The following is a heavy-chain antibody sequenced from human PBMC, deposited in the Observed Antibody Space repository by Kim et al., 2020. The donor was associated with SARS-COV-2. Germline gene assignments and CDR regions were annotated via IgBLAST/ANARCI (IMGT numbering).Heavy chain of an antibody. Sequence: SLKSRVTISVDTSKNQFSLKLSSVTAADTAVYYCASGGYYDSSGYYYFDYWGQGTLVTVSS. D-gene: IGHD3-22*01. V-gene: IGHV4-31*02. J-gene: IGHJ4*02. CDR3: ASGGYYDSSGYYYFDY.